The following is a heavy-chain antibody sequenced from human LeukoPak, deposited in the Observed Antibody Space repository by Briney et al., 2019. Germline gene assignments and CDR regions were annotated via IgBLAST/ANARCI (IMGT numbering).Heavy chain of an antibody. CDR2: ISYDGRNI. J-gene: IGHJ4*02. CDR1: GFTFNNYG. V-gene: IGHV3-30*18. D-gene: IGHD2-2*01. Sequence: GGSLRLSCAASGFTFNNYGMHWVRQAPGKGLEWVAVISYDGRNIHYPDSVKGRFTISRDISTDTLWLQMDSLRTKDSAVYYCAKGPLRGTAAAIDYWGQGTLVTVSS. CDR3: AKGPLRGTAAAIDY.